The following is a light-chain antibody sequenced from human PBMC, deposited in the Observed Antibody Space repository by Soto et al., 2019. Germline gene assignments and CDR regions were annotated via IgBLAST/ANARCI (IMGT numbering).Light chain of an antibody. V-gene: IGKV3-11*01. CDR1: QSVNTY. Sequence: EIVVTQSPATLSLSPVSRATLSCRASQSVNTYLVWYQQKPGQAPRLLIYDASNRATGIPARFSGSGSGTDFTLTISSLEPEDFAVYYCQQRSNWPITFGQGTRLEIK. CDR2: DAS. J-gene: IGKJ5*01. CDR3: QQRSNWPIT.